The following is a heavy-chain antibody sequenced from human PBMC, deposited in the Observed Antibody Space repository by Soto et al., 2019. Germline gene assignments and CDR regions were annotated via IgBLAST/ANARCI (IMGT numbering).Heavy chain of an antibody. V-gene: IGHV3-23*01. J-gene: IGHJ3*02. CDR2: ISGSGGST. D-gene: IGHD3-3*01. CDR3: AKSYYDFWSGLRDAFDI. Sequence: EVQLLESGGGLVQPGGSLRLSCAASGFTFSSYAMSWVRQAPGKGLEWVSAISGSGGSTYYADSVKGRFTISRDNSKNTLYLQMNSLRAEDTAVYYCAKSYYDFWSGLRDAFDIWGQGTMVTVSS. CDR1: GFTFSSYA.